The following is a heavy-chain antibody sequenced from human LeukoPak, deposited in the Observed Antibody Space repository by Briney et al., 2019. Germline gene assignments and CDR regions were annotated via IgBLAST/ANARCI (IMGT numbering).Heavy chain of an antibody. J-gene: IGHJ5*02. V-gene: IGHV4-59*01. Sequence: SETLSLTCTVSGGSISSYYWSWIRQPPGKGLEWIGYIYYSGSTNYNPSLKSRVTISVDTSKNQFSLKLSSVTAADTAVYYCARDRDTYYYDSSGYPHNWFDPWGQGTLVTVSS. CDR1: GGSISSYY. CDR3: ARDRDTYYYDSSGYPHNWFDP. D-gene: IGHD3-22*01. CDR2: IYYSGST.